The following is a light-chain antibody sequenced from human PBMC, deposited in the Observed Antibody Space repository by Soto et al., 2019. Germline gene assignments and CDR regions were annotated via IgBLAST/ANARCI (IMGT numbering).Light chain of an antibody. CDR3: QAWDSSTVV. V-gene: IGLV3-1*01. J-gene: IGLJ2*01. CDR1: KLGNKY. CDR2: QDN. Sequence: SYELTQPPSVSVSPGQTASITCSGDKLGNKYVCWYQQRPGQSPVLVIYQDNKRPSGIPERFSGSNSGNTATLTISGTQAMDEADYYCQAWDSSTVVFGGGTKVTVL.